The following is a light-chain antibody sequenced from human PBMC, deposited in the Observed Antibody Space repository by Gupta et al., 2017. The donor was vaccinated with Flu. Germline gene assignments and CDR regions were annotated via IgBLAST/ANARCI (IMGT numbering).Light chain of an antibody. V-gene: IGKV3D-20*01. J-gene: IGKJ3*01. CDR2: AGS. CDR1: QNVASSY. CDR3: RQYGGAHLCT. Sequence: TLSLFPGDRATLSCGARQNVASSYLAGYQQQPGLAARLVIHAGSCRAAYIPERISGSGSETDFMRTISSLEPEDFAVYYCRQYGGAHLCTFGPGTRVDIK.